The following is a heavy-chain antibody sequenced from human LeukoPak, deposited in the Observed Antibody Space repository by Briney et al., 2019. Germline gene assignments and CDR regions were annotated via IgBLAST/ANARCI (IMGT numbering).Heavy chain of an antibody. Sequence: ASVKVSCKASGYTFTSYYMHWVRQAPGQGLEWMGIINPSGGSTSYAQKFQGRVTMTRDTSTSTVYMELSSLRSEDTAVYYCARVRCNQFYYQYRLGGRGPGDTVPVFS. V-gene: IGHV1-46*01. D-gene: IGHD2/OR15-2a*01. J-gene: IGHJ6*01. CDR3: ARVRCNQFYYQYRLGG. CDR2: INPSGGST. CDR1: GYTFTSYY.